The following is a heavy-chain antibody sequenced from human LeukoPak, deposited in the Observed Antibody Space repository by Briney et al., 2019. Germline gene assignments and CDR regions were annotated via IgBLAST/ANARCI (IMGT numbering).Heavy chain of an antibody. CDR1: GFTFSSYS. CDR3: ARDPIAGAFDI. J-gene: IGHJ3*02. D-gene: IGHD2-21*01. V-gene: IGHV3-21*04. Sequence: GGSLRLSCAASGFTFSSYSMNWVRQAPGKGLEWVSSISSSSSYIYYADSVKGRFTISRDNAKNSLYLQMNSLRAEDTAVYYRARDPIAGAFDIWGQGTMVTVSS. CDR2: ISSSSSYI.